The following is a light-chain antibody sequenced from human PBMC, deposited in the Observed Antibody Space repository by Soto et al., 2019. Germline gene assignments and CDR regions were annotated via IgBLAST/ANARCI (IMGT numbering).Light chain of an antibody. J-gene: IGLJ1*01. V-gene: IGLV2-23*02. CDR2: EVS. Sequence: QSALTQPASVSGSPRHSITISCTGTSSDVGSYNLVSWYQQHPGKAPKLMIYEVSKRPSGVSNRFSGSKSGNTASLTISGLQAEDEADYYCCSYAGSSTFVFGTGTKVTVL. CDR1: SSDVGSYNL. CDR3: CSYAGSSTFV.